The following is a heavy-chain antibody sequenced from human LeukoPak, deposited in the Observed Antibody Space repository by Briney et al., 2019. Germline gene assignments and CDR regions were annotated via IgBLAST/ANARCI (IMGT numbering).Heavy chain of an antibody. J-gene: IGHJ4*02. Sequence: GGSLRLSCAASGFTFSSYAMSWVRQAPGRGLEWVSAISGSGGSTYYADSVKGRFTISRDNSKNTLYLQMNSLRAEDTAVYYCASPSRRWSSSWHYFDYWGQGTLVTVSS. CDR1: GFTFSSYA. D-gene: IGHD6-13*01. V-gene: IGHV3-23*01. CDR3: ASPSRRWSSSWHYFDY. CDR2: ISGSGGST.